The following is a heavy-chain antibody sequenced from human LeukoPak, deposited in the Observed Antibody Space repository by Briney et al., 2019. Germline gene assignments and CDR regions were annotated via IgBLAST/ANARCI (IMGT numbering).Heavy chain of an antibody. Sequence: PGRSLRLSCAASGFTFSSYAMHWVRQAPGKGLEWVAVISYDGSNKYYADSVKGRFTISRDNSKNTLYLQMNSLRAEDTAVYYCARDTVALGYCSGGSCFFDYWGQGTLVTVSS. V-gene: IGHV3-30*04. CDR3: ARDTVALGYCSGGSCFFDY. CDR2: ISYDGSNK. CDR1: GFTFSSYA. J-gene: IGHJ4*02. D-gene: IGHD2-15*01.